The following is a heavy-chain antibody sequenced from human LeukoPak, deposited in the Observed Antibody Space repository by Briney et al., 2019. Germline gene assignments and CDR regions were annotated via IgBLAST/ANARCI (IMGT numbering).Heavy chain of an antibody. D-gene: IGHD6-13*01. CDR3: ARGGYSSSWYDLFYYYGMDV. Sequence: ASVKVSCKASGGTFSSYAINWVRQATGQGLEWMGWMNPNSGNTGYAQKFQGRVTMTRNTSISTAYMELSSLRSEDTAVYYCARGGYSSSWYDLFYYYGMDVWGQGTTVTVSS. CDR2: MNPNSGNT. CDR1: GGTFSSYA. J-gene: IGHJ6*02. V-gene: IGHV1-8*02.